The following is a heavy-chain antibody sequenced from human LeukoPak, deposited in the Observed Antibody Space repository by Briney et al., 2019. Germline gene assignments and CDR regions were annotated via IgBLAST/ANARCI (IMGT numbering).Heavy chain of an antibody. CDR2: IVVGSGNT. J-gene: IGHJ4*02. CDR3: AAVPRTYYYDSSGPNFDY. CDR1: GFTFTSSA. D-gene: IGHD3-22*01. V-gene: IGHV1-58*01. Sequence: SVKVSCKASGFTFTSSAVQWVRQARGQRLEWIGWIVVGSGNTNYAQKFQERVIITRDMSTSTAYMELSSLRSEDTAVYYCAAVPRTYYYDSSGPNFDYWGQGTLVTVSS.